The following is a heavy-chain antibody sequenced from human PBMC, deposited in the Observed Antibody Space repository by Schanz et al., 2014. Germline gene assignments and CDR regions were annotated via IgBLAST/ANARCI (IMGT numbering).Heavy chain of an antibody. Sequence: EVQLVESGGGLVQPGGSLRLSCAASGFSVSSNFMTWVRQAPGKGLEWVSLIYSGGDTNYAGSVTGRFTISRDGSQNTLYLQMNSLTPIHTAVYYCARKTDSSGTGDYWGQGTLVTVS. D-gene: IGHD6-19*01. CDR1: GFSVSSNF. V-gene: IGHV3-66*01. CDR2: IYSGGDT. CDR3: ARKTDSSGTGDY. J-gene: IGHJ4*02.